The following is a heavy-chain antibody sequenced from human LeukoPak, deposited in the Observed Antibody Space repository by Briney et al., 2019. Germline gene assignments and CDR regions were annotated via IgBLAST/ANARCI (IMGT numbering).Heavy chain of an antibody. J-gene: IGHJ4*02. CDR1: GFAFDIYE. CDR3: AGSKYPEPQDLNF. CDR2: ISSDRNVI. D-gene: IGHD4-11*01. Sequence: GGSLRLSCAASGFAFDIYEMNWVRQAPGKELEWISYISSDRNVIYYADSVKGRFTISRDNAKYSLYLQMNSLRAEDTAVYYCAGSKYPEPQDLNFWGQGTLVAVSS. V-gene: IGHV3-48*03.